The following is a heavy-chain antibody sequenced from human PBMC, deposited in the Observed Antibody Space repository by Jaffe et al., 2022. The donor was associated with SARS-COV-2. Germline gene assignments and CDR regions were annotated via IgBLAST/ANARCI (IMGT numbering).Heavy chain of an antibody. CDR1: GYTFTSYP. D-gene: IGHD1-1*01. CDR3: ARMGWLQLADLFDY. Sequence: QVQLVQSGSELKKPGASVKISCKASGYTFTSYPMNWVRQAPGQGLEWMGWINTNTGNPTYAQGFTGRFVFSLDTSVSTAYLLISSLKAEDTAVYYCARMGWLQLADLFDYWGQGTLVSVSS. CDR2: INTNTGNP. J-gene: IGHJ4*02. V-gene: IGHV7-4-1*02.